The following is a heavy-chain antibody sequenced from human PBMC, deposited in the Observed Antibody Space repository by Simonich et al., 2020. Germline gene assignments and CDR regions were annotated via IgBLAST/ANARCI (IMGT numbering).Heavy chain of an antibody. Sequence: QVQLQQWGAGLLKHSETLSLTCAVYGGSFSGYYWSRVRQPTGKGLEWIGEINHSGSTNTNPALKSRVTISVDTSKNQFALKLSSVTAADTALYYCARGLIGGSYYYWGQGTLVTVSS. J-gene: IGHJ4*02. CDR3: ARGLIGGSYYY. CDR2: INHSGST. D-gene: IGHD1-26*01. V-gene: IGHV4-34*01. CDR1: GGSFSGYY.